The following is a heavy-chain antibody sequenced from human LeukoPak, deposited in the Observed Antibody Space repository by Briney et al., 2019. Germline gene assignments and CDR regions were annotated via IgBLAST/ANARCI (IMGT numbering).Heavy chain of an antibody. V-gene: IGHV3-21*01. CDR2: ISSSSSYI. J-gene: IGHJ4*02. Sequence: GGSLRLSCAASGFTFSSYSMNWVRQAPGKGPEWVSSISSSSSYIYYADSVKGRFTISRDNAKNSLYLQMNSLRAEDTAVYYCASELLWFGELYLDYWGQGTLVTVSS. CDR3: ASELLWFGELYLDY. CDR1: GFTFSSYS. D-gene: IGHD3-10*01.